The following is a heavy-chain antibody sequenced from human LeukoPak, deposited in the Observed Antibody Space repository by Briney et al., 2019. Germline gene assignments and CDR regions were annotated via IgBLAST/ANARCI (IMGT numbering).Heavy chain of an antibody. J-gene: IGHJ4*02. D-gene: IGHD5-18*01. Sequence: SVKVSCTASGGTFSSYAMSWVRQAPGQGLEWMGGIIPVFGTANYAQKFQGRVTITADDTTSTAYMELSSLRSEDTAVYYCVRGRDTAMVTAFDYWGQGTLVTVSS. CDR3: VRGRDTAMVTAFDY. CDR1: GGTFSSYA. CDR2: IIPVFGTA. V-gene: IGHV1-69*13.